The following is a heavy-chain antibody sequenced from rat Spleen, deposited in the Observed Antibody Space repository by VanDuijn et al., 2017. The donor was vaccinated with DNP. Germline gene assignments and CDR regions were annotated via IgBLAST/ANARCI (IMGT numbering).Heavy chain of an antibody. CDR2: ISPSGDIT. V-gene: IGHV5-7*01. J-gene: IGHJ3*01. CDR1: GFTFSDYN. CDR3: ATGTFAY. Sequence: EVQLVGSGGGLVQPGRSLKLSCAASGFTFSDYNMAWVRQAPKKGLEWVATISPSGDITYYRDSMKGRFTISRDDARSSLYLQMDSLRSEDTATYYCATGTFAYWGQGTLVTVSS.